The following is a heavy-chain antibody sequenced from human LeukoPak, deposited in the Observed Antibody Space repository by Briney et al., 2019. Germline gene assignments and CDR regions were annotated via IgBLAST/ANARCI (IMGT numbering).Heavy chain of an antibody. CDR2: INHSGST. Sequence: SETLSLTCAVYGGSFSGYYWSWIRQPPGKGLEWIGEINHSGSTNYNPSLKSRVTISVDTSKNQFSLKLSSVTAADTAVYYCAIGYSTVTPDYWGQGTLATVSS. J-gene: IGHJ4*02. V-gene: IGHV4-34*01. CDR3: AIGYSTVTPDY. D-gene: IGHD4-17*01. CDR1: GGSFSGYY.